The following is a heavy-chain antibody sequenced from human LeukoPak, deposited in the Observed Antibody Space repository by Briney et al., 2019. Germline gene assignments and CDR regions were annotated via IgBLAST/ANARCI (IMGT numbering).Heavy chain of an antibody. CDR2: IGGSGGAT. CDR3: AKVDWRSDCSAGSCPN. CDR1: GFTFSNYF. D-gene: IGHD2-15*01. J-gene: IGHJ4*02. V-gene: IGHV3-23*01. Sequence: GGSLRLPCAVSGFTFSNYFFNWVRQAPGKGLEWVSGIGGSGGATYYADSVKGRFTISRDNSRNTLYLQINSLRAEDTAVYYCAKVDWRSDCSAGSCPNWGQGTLVTVSS.